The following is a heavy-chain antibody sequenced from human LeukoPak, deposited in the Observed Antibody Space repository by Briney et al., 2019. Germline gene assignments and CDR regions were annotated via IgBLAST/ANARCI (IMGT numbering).Heavy chain of an antibody. Sequence: SETLSLTCTVSGGSISSSSYYWGWIRQPPGKGLEWIGSIYYSGSTYYNPSLKSRVTISVDTSKNQFSLKLSSVTAADTAVYYCARQDYSSSYRDYWGQGTLVTVSS. CDR1: GGSISSSSYY. CDR2: IYYSGST. CDR3: ARQDYSSSYRDY. V-gene: IGHV4-39*01. J-gene: IGHJ4*02. D-gene: IGHD6-13*01.